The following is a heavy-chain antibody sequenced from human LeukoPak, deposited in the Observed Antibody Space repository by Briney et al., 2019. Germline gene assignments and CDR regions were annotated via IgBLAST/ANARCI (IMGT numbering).Heavy chain of an antibody. J-gene: IGHJ3*02. CDR3: ARVRWYAFDI. D-gene: IGHD2-15*01. Sequence: PGGSLRLSSAASGFTFSSYEMSWVRQAPGKGLEWVSHISSSGSTIYYADSVKGRFTISRDNAKNSLYLQMNSLRAEDTAAYHCARVRWYAFDIWGQGTMVTVSS. V-gene: IGHV3-48*03. CDR1: GFTFSSYE. CDR2: ISSSGSTI.